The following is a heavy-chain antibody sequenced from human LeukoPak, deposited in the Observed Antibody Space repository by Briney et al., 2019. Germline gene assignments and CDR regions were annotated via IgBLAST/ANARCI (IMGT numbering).Heavy chain of an antibody. J-gene: IGHJ4*02. CDR3: ARYDSSWDSLDY. V-gene: IGHV4-59*01. D-gene: IGHD6-13*01. Sequence: PSETLSLTCNVSGGSISTYYWSWIRQPPGQGLEWIGSIHYSGSTNYNSSLKSRITMSVDTSKNQFSLKLSSVTAADTAVYYCARYDSSWDSLDYWGQGTLVTVSS. CDR2: IHYSGST. CDR1: GGSISTYY.